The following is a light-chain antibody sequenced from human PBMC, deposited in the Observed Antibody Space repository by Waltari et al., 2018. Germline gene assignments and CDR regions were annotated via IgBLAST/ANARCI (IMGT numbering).Light chain of an antibody. CDR1: KLGAKY. Sequence: SYELTQPPSVSVSPGQTASITCSGDKLGAKYACWYQQKPGQSPVLVIYQDSKRPPGIPGRFSSSNSGNTASLTISGTQAMDEADYYCQAWDSSTVVFGTGTKVTVL. CDR3: QAWDSSTVV. J-gene: IGLJ1*01. V-gene: IGLV3-1*01. CDR2: QDS.